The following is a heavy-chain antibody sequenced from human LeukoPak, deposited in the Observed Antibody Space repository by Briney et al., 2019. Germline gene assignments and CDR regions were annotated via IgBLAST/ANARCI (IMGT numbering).Heavy chain of an antibody. V-gene: IGHV3-7*01. CDR3: AEGTTA. CDR1: GFTFTNHL. CDR2: INQDGSEK. J-gene: IGHJ5*02. Sequence: PGGSLRLSCAASGFTFTNHLRSWVRQAPGKGLEWVANINQDGSEKFYTDSVKSRLTIPRDNAKTSLYLQMNSPTPEDTAVYYCAEGTTAWGPGTLVTVSS. D-gene: IGHD2/OR15-2a*01.